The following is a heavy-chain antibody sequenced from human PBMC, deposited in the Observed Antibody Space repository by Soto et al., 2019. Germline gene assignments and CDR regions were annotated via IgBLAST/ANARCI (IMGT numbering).Heavy chain of an antibody. J-gene: IGHJ5*02. Sequence: QVQLVQSGAEVKKPGSSVKVSCKASGGTFSSYAISWLRQAPGQGLEWMGGIITIFGTANYAQKFQGRVTITADESTSTAYMELSSLRSEDTAVYYCARVDGAARLPYNWFDPWGQGTLVTVSS. CDR3: ARVDGAARLPYNWFDP. CDR2: IITIFGTA. D-gene: IGHD6-6*01. CDR1: GGTFSSYA. V-gene: IGHV1-69*01.